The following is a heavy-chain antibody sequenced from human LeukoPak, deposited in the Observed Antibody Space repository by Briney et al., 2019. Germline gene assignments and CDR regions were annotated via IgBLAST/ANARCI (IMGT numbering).Heavy chain of an antibody. CDR3: ATGDIAVAGTDY. CDR1: RYTLTELS. Sequence: ASVKVSCKVSRYTLTELSMHWVRQAPGKGLEWMGGFDPEDGETIYAQKFQGRVTMTEDTSTDTAYMELSRLRSEDTAVYYCATGDIAVAGTDYWGQGTLVTVSS. CDR2: FDPEDGET. J-gene: IGHJ4*02. V-gene: IGHV1-24*01. D-gene: IGHD6-19*01.